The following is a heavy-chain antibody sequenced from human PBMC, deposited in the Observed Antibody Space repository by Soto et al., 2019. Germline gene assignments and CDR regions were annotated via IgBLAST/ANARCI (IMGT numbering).Heavy chain of an antibody. CDR3: ARDGREASGMDV. Sequence: SETLSLTCTVSGVSISSHYWSWVRQAPGKGLEWIGHIYYRGSTTYNPSLRSRSTISVDTSNNQFSLKLNSVTTADTAVYYCARDGREASGMDVWGQGTKATVSS. D-gene: IGHD1-26*01. J-gene: IGHJ6*02. V-gene: IGHV4-59*11. CDR2: IYYRGST. CDR1: GVSISSHY.